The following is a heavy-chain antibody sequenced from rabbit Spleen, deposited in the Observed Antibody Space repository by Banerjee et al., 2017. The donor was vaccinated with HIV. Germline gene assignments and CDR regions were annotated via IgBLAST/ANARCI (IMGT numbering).Heavy chain of an antibody. CDR3: ARNYVNTFDP. CDR1: GFSFNFYW. J-gene: IGHJ2*01. CDR2: IDTNNGDT. Sequence: QQQLEESGGGLVKPGGTLTLTCTVSGFSFNFYWICWVRQAPGKGLEWIACIDTNNGDTDYANWPKGRFTISKTSSTTVTLQMTSLTAADTATYFCARNYVNTFDPWGQGTLVTVS. V-gene: IGHV1S45*01. D-gene: IGHD1-1*01.